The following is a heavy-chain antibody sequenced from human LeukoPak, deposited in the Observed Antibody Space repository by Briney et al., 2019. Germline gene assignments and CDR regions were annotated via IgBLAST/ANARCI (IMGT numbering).Heavy chain of an antibody. V-gene: IGHV3-23*01. CDR2: ISGSGGST. CDR3: AKDRPGAMLYFDC. J-gene: IGHJ4*02. Sequence: KSGGSLRLSCAASGFTFSSYAMSWVRQAPGKGLEWVSAISGSGGSTYYADSVKGRFTISRDNSKNALYLQINNLGAEDTAVYYCAKDRPGAMLYFDCWGQGTLVTVSS. D-gene: IGHD1-26*01. CDR1: GFTFSSYA.